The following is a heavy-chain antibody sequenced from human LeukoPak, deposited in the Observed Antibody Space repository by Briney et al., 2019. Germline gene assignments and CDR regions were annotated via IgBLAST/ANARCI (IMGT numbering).Heavy chain of an antibody. CDR3: ARGYYYDSSGYLTPYDAFDI. Sequence: GGSLRLSCAASGFTFSSYGMHWVRQAPGKGLEWVAFIRYDGSNKYYADSVKGRFTISRDNSKNTLYLQMNSLRAEDTAVYYCARGYYYDSSGYLTPYDAFDIWGQGTMVTVSS. CDR1: GFTFSSYG. J-gene: IGHJ3*02. V-gene: IGHV3-30*02. D-gene: IGHD3-22*01. CDR2: IRYDGSNK.